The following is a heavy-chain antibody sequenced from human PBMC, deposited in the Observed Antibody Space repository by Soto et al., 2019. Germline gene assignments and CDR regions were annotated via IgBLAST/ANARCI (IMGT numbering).Heavy chain of an antibody. CDR1: GYTFIGYY. D-gene: IGHD3-22*01. V-gene: IGHV1-2*02. CDR2: INPNSGDT. Sequence: ASVKVSCKASGYTFIGYYMHWVRQAPGQGLEWMGWINPNSGDTNYAQKFQGRITMTRDTSISTAYTELSRLRFDDTAVYYCARARTNYYNTSDYDFWGQGTLVTVSS. J-gene: IGHJ4*02. CDR3: ARARTNYYNTSDYDF.